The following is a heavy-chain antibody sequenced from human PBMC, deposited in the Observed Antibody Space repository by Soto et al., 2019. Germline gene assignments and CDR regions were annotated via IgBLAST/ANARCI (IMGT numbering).Heavy chain of an antibody. CDR2: IYYSGST. J-gene: IGHJ5*02. CDR1: GGSISSGGYY. Sequence: SETLSLTCTVSGGSISSGGYYWSWIRQHPGKGLEWIGYIYYSGSTYYNPSLKSRVTISVDTSKNQFSLKLSSVTAADTAVYYCARGVVVVPAASVGWFDPWGQGTLVTVSS. V-gene: IGHV4-31*03. CDR3: ARGVVVVPAASVGWFDP. D-gene: IGHD2-2*01.